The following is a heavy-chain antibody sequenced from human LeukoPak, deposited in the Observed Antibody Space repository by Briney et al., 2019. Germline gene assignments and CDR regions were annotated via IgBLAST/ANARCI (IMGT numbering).Heavy chain of an antibody. CDR1: GVSISSGSYY. J-gene: IGHJ4*02. D-gene: IGHD3-16*01. Sequence: SETLSLTCTVSGVSISSGSYYWSWLRQPAGKGLEWIGRIYTSGSTNYNSSLKSRVTITVDTSKNQFSLKLSSVTAADTAVYYCARDQFSGGSDYWGQGTLVTVSS. CDR3: ARDQFSGGSDY. V-gene: IGHV4-61*02. CDR2: IYTSGST.